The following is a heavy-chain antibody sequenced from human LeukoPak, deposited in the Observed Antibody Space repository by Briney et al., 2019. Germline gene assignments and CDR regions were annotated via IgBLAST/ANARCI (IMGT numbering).Heavy chain of an antibody. J-gene: IGHJ3*02. D-gene: IGHD2-2*01. V-gene: IGHV1-18*01. CDR3: ARDREYQLLLDVDDAFDI. CDR1: GYTFTSYG. Sequence: ASVKVSCKASGYTFTSYGISWVRQAPGQGLEWMGWISAYNGNTNYAQKLQGRVTMTTDTSTSTAYMELRSLRSDDTAVYYCARDREYQLLLDVDDAFDIWGQGTMVTVSS. CDR2: ISAYNGNT.